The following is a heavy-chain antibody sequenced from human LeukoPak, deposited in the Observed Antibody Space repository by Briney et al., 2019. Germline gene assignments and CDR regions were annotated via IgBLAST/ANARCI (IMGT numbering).Heavy chain of an antibody. V-gene: IGHV3-48*03. CDR3: ARDRYCSTTSCAPDS. CDR1: GFTFSSYE. J-gene: IGHJ4*02. CDR2: ISSSGSTI. D-gene: IGHD2-2*01. Sequence: GGSLRLSCAASGFTFSSYEMNWVRQPPGKGLEWVSYISSSGSTIYYADSVKGRFIISRDNAKNSLYLQMNSLRVEDTAVYYCARDRYCSTTSCAPDSWGQGILVTVSS.